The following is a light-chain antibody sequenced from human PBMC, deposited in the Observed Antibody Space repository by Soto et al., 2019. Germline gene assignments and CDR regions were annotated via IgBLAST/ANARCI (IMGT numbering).Light chain of an antibody. CDR3: AARDDTLNGAV. V-gene: IGLV1-44*01. CDR1: GSNVGSNS. J-gene: IGLJ3*02. CDR2: SSN. Sequence: QTVVTQPPSASGTPGQRVTISCSGSGSNVGSNSVNWYQQLPGTAPKLLIYSSNQRPSGVPDRFSGSKSGTSASLAISGLQSEDEADYYCAARDDTLNGAVFGGGTKLTVL.